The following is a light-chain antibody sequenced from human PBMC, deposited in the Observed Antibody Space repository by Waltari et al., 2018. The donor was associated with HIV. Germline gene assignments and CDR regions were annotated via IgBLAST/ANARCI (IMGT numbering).Light chain of an antibody. CDR3: QQYQDWPLT. Sequence: DIVVTQSPATLSVSPGDRATLSCRASQSVSTNLAWYQQQSGQAPRLLIYRASNRGTGVPARFSGSGTGTEFTLTISSLQSEDFAVYYCQQYQDWPLTFGGGTMVEIK. CDR1: QSVSTN. V-gene: IGKV3-15*01. J-gene: IGKJ4*01. CDR2: RAS.